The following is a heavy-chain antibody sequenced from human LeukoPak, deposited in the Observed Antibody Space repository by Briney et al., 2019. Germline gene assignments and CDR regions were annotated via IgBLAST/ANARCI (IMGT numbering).Heavy chain of an antibody. J-gene: IGHJ4*02. Sequence: GESLKISCKGSGYSFTSYWIGWVRQMSGKGLEWMGIIYPGDSDTRYSPSFQGQVTISADKSISTAYLQWSSLKASDTAMYYCARHQQNYDFWSGYYLDYWGQGTLVTVSS. CDR2: IYPGDSDT. D-gene: IGHD3-3*01. CDR3: ARHQQNYDFWSGYYLDY. V-gene: IGHV5-51*01. CDR1: GYSFTSYW.